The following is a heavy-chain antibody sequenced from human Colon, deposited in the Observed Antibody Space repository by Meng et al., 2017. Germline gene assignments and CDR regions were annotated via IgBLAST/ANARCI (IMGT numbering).Heavy chain of an antibody. Sequence: QVQIVQSGSELKKPGASVKVSCKASGYDFTNYGMNWVRQAPGQGLEWIGWINTYTGNPAYAQGFTGRFVFSLDTSVSTAYLQISSLKAEDTAVYYCATAATTVPFDYWGQGTLVTVPS. D-gene: IGHD4-17*01. CDR3: ATAATTVPFDY. CDR1: GYDFTNYG. J-gene: IGHJ4*02. V-gene: IGHV7-4-1*02. CDR2: INTYTGNP.